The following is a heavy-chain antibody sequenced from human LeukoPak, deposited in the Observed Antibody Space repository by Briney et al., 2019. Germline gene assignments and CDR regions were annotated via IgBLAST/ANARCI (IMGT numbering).Heavy chain of an antibody. Sequence: KPSETLSLTCTVSGGSISSYYWSWIRQPAGKGLEWIGRIYTSGSTNYNPSLKSRVTMSIDTSKNQFSLKLSSVTAADTAVYYCARDAKYYYDSSGYFNWFDPWGQGTLVTASS. D-gene: IGHD3-22*01. CDR2: IYTSGST. CDR3: ARDAKYYYDSSGYFNWFDP. V-gene: IGHV4-4*07. CDR1: GGSISSYY. J-gene: IGHJ5*02.